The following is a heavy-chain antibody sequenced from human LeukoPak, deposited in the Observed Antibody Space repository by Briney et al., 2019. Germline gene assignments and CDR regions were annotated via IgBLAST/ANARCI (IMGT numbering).Heavy chain of an antibody. V-gene: IGHV3-21*01. CDR2: ISSSSSYI. Sequence: GGSLRLSCAASGFTFSSYSMNWVRQAPGKGLEWVSSISSSSSYIYYADSVKGRFTISRDNAKNSLYLQMNSLRAEDTAVYYCAREEGGSASVDYWGQGTLVTVSS. CDR3: AREEGGSASVDY. J-gene: IGHJ4*02. D-gene: IGHD6-6*01. CDR1: GFTFSSYS.